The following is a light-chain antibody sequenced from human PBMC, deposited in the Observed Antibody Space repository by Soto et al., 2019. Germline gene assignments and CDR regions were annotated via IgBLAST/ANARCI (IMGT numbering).Light chain of an antibody. Sequence: EIVMTQSPATLSVSPGERATLSCRASQSVGSNLAWYQQKPGQAPGLLIYGASTRATGIPARFSGSGSGTEFTLTISSLQSEDFAVYYCQQYNNWPIFGQGTRLEIK. V-gene: IGKV3-15*01. J-gene: IGKJ5*01. CDR2: GAS. CDR1: QSVGSN. CDR3: QQYNNWPI.